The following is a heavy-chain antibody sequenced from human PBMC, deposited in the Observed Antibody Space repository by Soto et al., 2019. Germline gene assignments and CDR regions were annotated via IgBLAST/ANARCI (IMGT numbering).Heavy chain of an antibody. CDR1: GGSITSSSYY. D-gene: IGHD1-26*01. CDR2: IYYSGST. J-gene: IGHJ5*02. Sequence: QLHLRESGPGLVKPSETLSLTCTVSGGSITSSSYYWGWIRQPPGKGLEWIGSIYYSGSTYYNPATKSRVTISVDTAKNQISLTLSSVTAADTAVYYCATQEVGGSYVYTFDPWGQGTVVTVSS. V-gene: IGHV4-39*01. CDR3: ATQEVGGSYVYTFDP.